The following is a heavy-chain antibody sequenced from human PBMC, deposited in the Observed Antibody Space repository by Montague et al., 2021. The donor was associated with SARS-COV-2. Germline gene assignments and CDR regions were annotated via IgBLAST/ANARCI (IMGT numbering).Heavy chain of an antibody. CDR1: GGSFGGYY. CDR2: IRHYGSP. J-gene: IGHJ1*01. V-gene: IGHV4-34*01. D-gene: IGHD6-19*01. CDR3: VSGGYDDRSSD. Sequence: SETLSLTCVVYGGSFGGYYWTWIRQTPGKGLERIGEIRHYGSPNYNPSVNPSLKSRVTMSIDTSKNQFSLRLTSVSAAGTAVYYCVSGGYDDRSSDWGQGTLVTVSS.